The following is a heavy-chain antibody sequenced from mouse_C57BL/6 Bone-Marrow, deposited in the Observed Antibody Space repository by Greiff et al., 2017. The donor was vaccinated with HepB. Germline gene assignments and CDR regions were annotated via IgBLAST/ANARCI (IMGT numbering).Heavy chain of an antibody. CDR1: GFSLTSYG. J-gene: IGHJ3*01. CDR3: AKKDDGYSAWFAY. D-gene: IGHD2-3*01. CDR2: IWRGGST. V-gene: IGHV2-5*01. Sequence: VQLQESGPGLVQPSQSLSITCTVSGFSLTSYGVHWVRQSPGKGLEWLGVIWRGGSTDYNAAFMSRLSITKDNSKSQVFFKMNSLQADDTAIYYCAKKDDGYSAWFAYWGQGTLVTVSA.